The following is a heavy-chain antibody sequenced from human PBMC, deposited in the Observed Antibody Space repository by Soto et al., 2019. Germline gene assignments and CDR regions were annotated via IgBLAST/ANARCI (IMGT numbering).Heavy chain of an antibody. CDR1: GYSFTSYW. D-gene: IGHD5-18*01. CDR2: IDPSDSYT. V-gene: IGHV5-10-1*01. CDR3: ARDLSVTAMVVYYYYGMDV. Sequence: PGESLKISCKGSGYSFTSYWISWVRQMPGKGLEWMGRIDPSDSYTNYSPSFQGHVTISADKSISTAYLQWSSLKASDTAMYYCARDLSVTAMVVYYYYGMDVWGQGTTVTVSS. J-gene: IGHJ6*02.